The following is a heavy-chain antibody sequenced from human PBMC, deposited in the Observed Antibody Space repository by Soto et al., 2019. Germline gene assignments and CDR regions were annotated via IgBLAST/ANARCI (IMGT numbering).Heavy chain of an antibody. V-gene: IGHV3-23*01. CDR3: AKVIWQSVRTHYFEH. CDR1: GFSFSRCA. CDR2: VSGSGDTT. D-gene: IGHD3-10*01. J-gene: IGHJ4*02. Sequence: GGSLRLSCAASGFSFSRCAMHWVRQAPGEGLEWVSGVSGSGDTTYYADSVKGRFTVSRDNSKDTLYLQMNSLRAEDTAVYYCAKVIWQSVRTHYFEHWSQGALVTVS.